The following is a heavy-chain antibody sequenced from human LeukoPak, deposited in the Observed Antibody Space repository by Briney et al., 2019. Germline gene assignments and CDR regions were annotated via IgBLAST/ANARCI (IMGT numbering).Heavy chain of an antibody. J-gene: IGHJ4*02. CDR2: IYYSGST. CDR1: GGSISSSSYY. V-gene: IGHV4-39*01. Sequence: PSETLSLTCTGSGGSISSSSYYWGWIRQPPGKGLEWIGSIYYSGSTYYNPSLKSRVTISVDTSKNQFSLKLSSVAAADTAVYYCASEVRGVPFDYWGQGTLVTVSS. CDR3: ASEVRGVPFDY. D-gene: IGHD3-10*01.